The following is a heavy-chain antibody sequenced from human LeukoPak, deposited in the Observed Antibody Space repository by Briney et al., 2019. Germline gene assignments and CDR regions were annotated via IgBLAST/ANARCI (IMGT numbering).Heavy chain of an antibody. J-gene: IGHJ4*02. D-gene: IGHD5-24*01. CDR2: VHYSGST. V-gene: IGHV4-59*12. CDR1: DGSITNYD. CDR3: ARDRRRDGYNFDI. Sequence: SETLSLTCTVSDGSITNYDWSWVRQRPGKGLEFIGHVHYSGSTSYSPSLKSRVTISVDTSKSQFSLKLSSVTAADTAVYYCARDRRRDGYNFDIWGQGTLVTVSS.